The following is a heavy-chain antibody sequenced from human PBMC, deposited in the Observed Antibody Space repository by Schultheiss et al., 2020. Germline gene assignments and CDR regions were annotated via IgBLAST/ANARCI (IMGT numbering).Heavy chain of an antibody. CDR1: GFTFSNAW. Sequence: SLILSCAASGFTFSNAWMNWVRQAPGKGLEWVGRIKSKTDGGTTDYAAPVKGRFTISRDDSKNTLYLQMNSLKTEDTAVYYCARDMVDPKWPPDWFDPWGQGTLVTVSS. CDR2: IKSKTDGGTT. J-gene: IGHJ5*02. D-gene: IGHD3-10*01. V-gene: IGHV3-15*07. CDR3: ARDMVDPKWPPDWFDP.